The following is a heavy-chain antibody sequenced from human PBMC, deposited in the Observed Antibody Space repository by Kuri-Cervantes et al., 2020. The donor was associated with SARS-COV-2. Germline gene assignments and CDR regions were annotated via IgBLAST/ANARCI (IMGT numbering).Heavy chain of an antibody. CDR1: GYSISSGYY. CDR3: ARGVMGAVAGFLVPYYYYYMDV. J-gene: IGHJ6*03. D-gene: IGHD6-19*01. CDR2: IYHRGST. V-gene: IGHV4-38-2*02. Sequence: SETLSLTCTVSGYSISSGYYWGWIRQPPGKGLEWIGSIYHRGSTYYNPCLKSRVTISVEPSKNQVSLKLSSVTAADTAVYYCARGVMGAVAGFLVPYYYYYMDVWGKGTTVTVSS.